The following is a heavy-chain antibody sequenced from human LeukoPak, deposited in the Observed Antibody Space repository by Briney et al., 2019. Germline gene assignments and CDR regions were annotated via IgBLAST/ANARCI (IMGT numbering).Heavy chain of an antibody. CDR1: GFTFSSYA. D-gene: IGHD3-3*02. Sequence: GGSLRLSCAASGFTFSSYAMHWVRQAPGKGLEWVAVISYDGSNKYYADSAKGRFTISRDNSKNTLYLQMNSLRAEDTAVYYCAVLGYWGQGTLVTVSS. J-gene: IGHJ4*02. CDR3: AVLGY. V-gene: IGHV3-30-3*01. CDR2: ISYDGSNK.